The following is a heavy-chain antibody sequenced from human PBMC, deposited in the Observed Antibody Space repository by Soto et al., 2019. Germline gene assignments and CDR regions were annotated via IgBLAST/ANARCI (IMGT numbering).Heavy chain of an antibody. J-gene: IGHJ4*02. CDR2: ISGSGGST. Sequence: GGSLRLSCAASGFTFSSYAMSWVRQAPGKGLEWVSAISGSGGSTYYADSVKGRFTISRDNSKNTLYLQMNSLRAEDTAVYYCVKPVTLGYCSGGSCYRILYFDYWGQGTLVTVSS. V-gene: IGHV3-23*01. D-gene: IGHD2-15*01. CDR1: GFTFSSYA. CDR3: VKPVTLGYCSGGSCYRILYFDY.